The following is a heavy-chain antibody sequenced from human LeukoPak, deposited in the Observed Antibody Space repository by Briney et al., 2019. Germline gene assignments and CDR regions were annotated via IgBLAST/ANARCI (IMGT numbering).Heavy chain of an antibody. V-gene: IGHV4-34*01. Sequence: SETLSLTCAVYGGSFSGYYWSWIRQPPRKRLQWIGEINHSGSTNYNPSLKSRVTTLVEPSKNQFSLKMSCVTTSDTAVYYCARTPIVGATNFDYWGQGTLVTVS. CDR1: GGSFSGYY. J-gene: IGHJ4*02. CDR2: INHSGST. CDR3: ARTPIVGATNFDY. D-gene: IGHD1-26*01.